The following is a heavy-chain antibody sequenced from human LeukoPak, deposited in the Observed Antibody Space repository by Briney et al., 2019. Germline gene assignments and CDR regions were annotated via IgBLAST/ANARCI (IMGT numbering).Heavy chain of an antibody. CDR1: GFTFSSYG. D-gene: IGHD1/OR15-1a*01. CDR2: ISSDGSYI. CDR3: AKKIAGTRDEGPDY. V-gene: IGHV3-30*18. Sequence: AGGSLRLSCAASGFTFSSYGMHWVRQAPGKGLEWVAVISSDGSYIYYADSVKGRFTTSRDNSKNTLYLQMNSLRAEDTAVYYCAKKIAGTRDEGPDYWGQGTLVTVSS. J-gene: IGHJ4*02.